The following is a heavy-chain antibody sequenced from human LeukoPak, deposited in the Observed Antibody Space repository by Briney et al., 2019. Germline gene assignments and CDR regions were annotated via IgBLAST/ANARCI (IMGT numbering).Heavy chain of an antibody. CDR3: ARDVPATARNWFDP. V-gene: IGHV4-39*07. D-gene: IGHD2-2*01. J-gene: IGHJ5*02. CDR1: GGSISSSTYS. Sequence: SETLSLTCTVSGGSISSSTYSWGWIRQPPGKGLEWIGSSSYSGSTNYNPSLKSRVTISVDTSKNQFSLKLSSVTAADTAVYYCARDVPATARNWFDPWGQGTLVTVSS. CDR2: SSYSGST.